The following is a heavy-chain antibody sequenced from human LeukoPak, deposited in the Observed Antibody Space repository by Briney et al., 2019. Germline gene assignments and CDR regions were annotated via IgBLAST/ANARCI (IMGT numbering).Heavy chain of an antibody. V-gene: IGHV4-59*08. CDR1: SGSISSFY. D-gene: IGHD3-10*01. Sequence: SETLSLTCTVSSGSISSFYWSWIRQPPGKGLEWIGYIYFSGSTYYNPSLKSRVTISVDTSKNQFSLKLSSVTAADTAVYYCAGTMVRGVPFDYWGQGTLVTVSS. CDR2: IYFSGST. CDR3: AGTMVRGVPFDY. J-gene: IGHJ4*02.